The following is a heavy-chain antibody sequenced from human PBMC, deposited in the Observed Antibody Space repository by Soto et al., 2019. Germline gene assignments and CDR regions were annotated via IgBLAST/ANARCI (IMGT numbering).Heavy chain of an antibody. CDR3: ARSQHITMDAFDI. J-gene: IGHJ3*02. V-gene: IGHV3-33*08. D-gene: IGHD3-10*01. CDR2: ICYDGSYI. CDR1: GFTFSSYS. Sequence: GGSLRLSCAASGFTFSSYSMNWVRQAPGKGLEWVAFICYDGSYIYYADSVKGRFTISRDNSKNTLYLQMNSLRADDTAVYYCARSQHITMDAFDIWGQGTMVTVSS.